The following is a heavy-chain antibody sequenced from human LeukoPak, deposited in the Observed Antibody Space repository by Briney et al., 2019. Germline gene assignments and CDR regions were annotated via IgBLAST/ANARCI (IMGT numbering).Heavy chain of an antibody. CDR2: IYSGGDT. V-gene: IGHV3-53*01. CDR1: GFTVSGNY. J-gene: IGHJ3*02. Sequence: GGSLRLSCAASGFTVSGNYMSWVRQAPGKGLECVAAIYSGGDTYYADSVKGRFTVSRDKSKNTVYLQMNSLRAEDTAVYYCAREEYGDSHAFDIWGQGTMVTVSS. D-gene: IGHD4-17*01. CDR3: AREEYGDSHAFDI.